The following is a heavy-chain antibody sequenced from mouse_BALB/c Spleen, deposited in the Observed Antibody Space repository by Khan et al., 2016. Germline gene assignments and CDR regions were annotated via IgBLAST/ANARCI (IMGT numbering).Heavy chain of an antibody. D-gene: IGHD2-4*01. CDR3: ARSPYDYDVGFAY. V-gene: IGHV14-3*02. CDR1: GFNIKDTY. Sequence: EVQLQESGAELVKPGASVKLSCTASGFNIKDTYMHWVKQRPEQGLEWIGRIDPANGNTKYDPKFQGKATITADTSSKTAYLQLSSLTSEDTAVYYCARSPYDYDVGFAYWGQGTLVTVSA. J-gene: IGHJ3*01. CDR2: IDPANGNT.